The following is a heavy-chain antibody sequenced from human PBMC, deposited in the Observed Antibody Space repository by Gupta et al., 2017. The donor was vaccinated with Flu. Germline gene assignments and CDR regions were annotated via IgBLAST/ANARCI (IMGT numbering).Heavy chain of an antibody. CDR3: ARGFGSSPGILDY. D-gene: IGHD1-26*01. CDR1: GFTFSSYG. Sequence: QVQLVESGGGVVQPGRSLRLSCAASGFTFSSYGMHWVRQAPGKGLEWVAVIWYDGSNKYYADSVKGRFTISRDNSKNTLYLQMNSLRAEDTAVYYCARGFGSSPGILDYWGQGTLVTVSS. J-gene: IGHJ4*02. CDR2: IWYDGSNK. V-gene: IGHV3-33*01.